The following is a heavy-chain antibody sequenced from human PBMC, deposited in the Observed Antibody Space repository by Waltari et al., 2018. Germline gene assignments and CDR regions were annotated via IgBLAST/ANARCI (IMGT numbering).Heavy chain of an antibody. D-gene: IGHD3-16*01. CDR2: IHHSGRT. CDR1: GASSRGGDW. Sequence: QVHLQESGPGLVRPSEPLSLTCHVSGASSRGGDWWIWVRPSPGNRLEWIGEIHHSGRTNSNPSLKNRLTLSVDESRNQFFLKITSVTAADTALYFCARANGGLIGSWGQGIVVTVSS. J-gene: IGHJ5*02. V-gene: IGHV4-4*02. CDR3: ARANGGLIGS.